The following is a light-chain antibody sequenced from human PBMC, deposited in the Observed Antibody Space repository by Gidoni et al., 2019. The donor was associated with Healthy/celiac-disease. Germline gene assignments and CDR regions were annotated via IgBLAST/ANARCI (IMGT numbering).Light chain of an antibody. CDR1: QSISSY. V-gene: IGKV1-39*01. Sequence: DIQMTQSPSSLSASVGDRVTITCRASQSISSYFNWYQQKPGKAPKLLIYAASSLQSGVPSRFSGSGSGTDFTLTISSLQPEDFATYYCQQSYSTPQFTFGPETKVDIK. J-gene: IGKJ3*01. CDR3: QQSYSTPQFT. CDR2: AAS.